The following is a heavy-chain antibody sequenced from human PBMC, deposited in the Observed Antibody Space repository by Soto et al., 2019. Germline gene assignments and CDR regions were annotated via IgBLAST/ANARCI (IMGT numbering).Heavy chain of an antibody. Sequence: PGGSLRLSCAASGFTFSNYAMSWVRQAPGKGLEWVSGISGSDGGTYYAGSVKGRFTISRDNSKNMLYLQMNTLRAEDTAIYHCAKDRGSVWSDIDSWGQGTLVTVSS. D-gene: IGHD1-1*01. V-gene: IGHV3-23*01. CDR2: ISGSDGGT. CDR3: AKDRGSVWSDIDS. CDR1: GFTFSNYA. J-gene: IGHJ4*02.